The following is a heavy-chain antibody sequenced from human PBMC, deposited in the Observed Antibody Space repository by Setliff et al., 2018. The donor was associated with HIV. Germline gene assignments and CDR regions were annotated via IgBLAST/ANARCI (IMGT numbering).Heavy chain of an antibody. CDR2: ISAGGGNT. Sequence: GGSLRLSCAASGFTFSSYAMSWVRQAPGKGLEWVSAISAGGGNTYYGDSVKGRLTISRDNSKNTLYLQMNSLRAEDTAVYYCAKDFPPPNGMDVWGQGTTVTVSS. CDR1: GFTFSSYA. V-gene: IGHV3-23*01. J-gene: IGHJ6*02. CDR3: AKDFPPPNGMDV.